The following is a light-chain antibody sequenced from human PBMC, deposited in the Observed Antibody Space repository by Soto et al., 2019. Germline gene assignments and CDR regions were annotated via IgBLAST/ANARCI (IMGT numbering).Light chain of an antibody. CDR3: CSYAGSPWV. J-gene: IGLJ3*02. V-gene: IGLV2-11*01. CDR1: SRDVGGYNY. Sequence: QSALTQPRSVSGSPGQSVTISCTGTSRDVGGYNYVSWYQQHPGKAPKLMIYDVSKRPSGVPDRFSGSKSGNTASLTISGLRAEYEADYYCCSYAGSPWVFGGGTKVTVL. CDR2: DVS.